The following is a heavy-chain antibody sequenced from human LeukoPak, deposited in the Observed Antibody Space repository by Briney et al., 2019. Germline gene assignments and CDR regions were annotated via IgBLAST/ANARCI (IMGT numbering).Heavy chain of an antibody. J-gene: IGHJ4*02. D-gene: IGHD6-6*01. CDR2: IYSGGST. CDR3: ARGPFTSSSGTFAW. Sequence: GGSLRLSCAASGFTVSSNYMSWVRQAPGKGLEWVSVIYSGGSTYYADSVKGRFTISRDNSKNTLYLQMNSLRAEDTAVYYCARGPFTSSSGTFAWWGQGTLVTVSS. V-gene: IGHV3-66*01. CDR1: GFTVSSNY.